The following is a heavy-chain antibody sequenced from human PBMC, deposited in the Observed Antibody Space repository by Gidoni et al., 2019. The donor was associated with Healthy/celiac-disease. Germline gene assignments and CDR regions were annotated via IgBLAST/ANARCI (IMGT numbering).Heavy chain of an antibody. CDR3: AREGGSGSYPTGYFDY. V-gene: IGHV3-11*01. CDR1: GFTFRYYY. D-gene: IGHD1-26*01. CDR2: ISSSGSTI. Sequence: QVQLVESGGGLVKPGGSLRLSCSASGFTFRYYYMSWIRQAPGKGLEWVSYISSSGSTIYYADSVKGRFTISRDNAKNSLYLQRNSMRAEDTAVYYCAREGGSGSYPTGYFDYWGQGTLVTVSS. J-gene: IGHJ4*02.